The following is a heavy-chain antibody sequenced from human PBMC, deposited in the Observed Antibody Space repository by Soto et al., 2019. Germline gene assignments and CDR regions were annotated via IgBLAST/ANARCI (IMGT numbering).Heavy chain of an antibody. CDR3: ARLPKGSLVNA. CDR2: ISSISDNT. J-gene: IGHJ4*02. D-gene: IGHD2-21*01. V-gene: IGHV3-48*02. Sequence: EVQLVESGGGLVFPGGSLRLSCVASGFSFSDYSMNWVRQAPGKGLEWVSYISSISDNTQYADSVKGRFTVSRDNAKNSLFLQMDSLRDEDTAIYYCARLPKGSLVNAWGQGTLVTVSS. CDR1: GFSFSDYS.